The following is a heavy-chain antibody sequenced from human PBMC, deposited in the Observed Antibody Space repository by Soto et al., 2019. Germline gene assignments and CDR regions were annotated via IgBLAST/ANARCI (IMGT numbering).Heavy chain of an antibody. J-gene: IGHJ4*02. D-gene: IGHD6-13*01. CDR2: INHSGIT. CDR3: ARQLRRGSSWFDY. Sequence: QVQLQQWGAGLLKPSETLSLTCAVYGGSFSGYYWSWIRQPPGKGLEWIGEINHSGITNYNPSLKRRVTISVDTSKNQVSLKVISVTAADTAVYYCARQLRRGSSWFDYWGQGTLVTVSS. V-gene: IGHV4-34*01. CDR1: GGSFSGYY.